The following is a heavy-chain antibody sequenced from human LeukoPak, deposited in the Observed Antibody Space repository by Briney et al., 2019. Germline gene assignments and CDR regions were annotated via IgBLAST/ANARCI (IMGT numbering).Heavy chain of an antibody. J-gene: IGHJ4*01. V-gene: IGHV4-59*08. Sequence: SETLSLTCTVSGDSISRYSWNWIRQSPGKGLEWIGYLYYSGSTNYNPSLRSRVTMSVDSSKNQFSLKLSSMTAADTAAYYCASAPLYFYDTTDYSGGYFDYWGQGTLVSVSS. CDR3: ASAPLYFYDTTDYSGGYFDY. CDR1: GDSISRYS. D-gene: IGHD3-22*01. CDR2: LYYSGST.